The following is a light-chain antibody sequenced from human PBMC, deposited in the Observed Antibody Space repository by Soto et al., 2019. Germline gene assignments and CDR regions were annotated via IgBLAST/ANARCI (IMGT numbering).Light chain of an antibody. V-gene: IGLV2-14*01. J-gene: IGLJ2*01. CDR3: NSYTNSSAVV. Sequence: SVLTQPASVSGAPGQSITLSCAGTIDDIGAYDYVSWYQQHPGNAPKLLVYEVTNRPSGVSDRFSGSKSGNTASLTISGLQAEDEADYYCNSYTNSSAVVFGGGTKVNVL. CDR1: IDDIGAYDY. CDR2: EVT.